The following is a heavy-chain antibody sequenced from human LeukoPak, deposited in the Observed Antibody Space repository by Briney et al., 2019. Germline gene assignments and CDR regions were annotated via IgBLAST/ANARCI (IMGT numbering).Heavy chain of an antibody. J-gene: IGHJ4*02. Sequence: ASVKVSCKASGYTFTSYGISWVRQAPGQGLEWMGWISAYNGNTNYAQKLQGRVTMTTDTSTSTAYMELRSLRSDDTAVYYCARGDCSGGSCYLSFDYWGQGTLVTVSS. CDR3: ARGDCSGGSCYLSFDY. CDR1: GYTFTSYG. D-gene: IGHD2-15*01. CDR2: ISAYNGNT. V-gene: IGHV1-18*01.